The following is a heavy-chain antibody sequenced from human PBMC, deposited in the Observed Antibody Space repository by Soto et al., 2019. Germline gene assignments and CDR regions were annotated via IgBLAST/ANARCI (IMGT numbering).Heavy chain of an antibody. CDR3: ARANYGYAFDI. Sequence: GETLRLSCAASGFTFSGYDRHWVRQATGKGLEWVSAIGTAGDTYYPGSVKGRFTISRENAKNSLYLQMNSLRAGDTVVYYCARANYGYAFDIWGQGTMVTVSS. J-gene: IGHJ3*02. D-gene: IGHD4-17*01. CDR1: GFTFSGYD. V-gene: IGHV3-13*01. CDR2: IGTAGDT.